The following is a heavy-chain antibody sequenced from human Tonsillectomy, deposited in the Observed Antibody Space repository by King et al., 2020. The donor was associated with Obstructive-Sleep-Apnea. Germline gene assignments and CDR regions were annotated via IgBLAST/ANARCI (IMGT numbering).Heavy chain of an antibody. Sequence: VQLVESGGGLVQPGRSLRLSWAASGFTVDDYAMHWVRQAPGKGLEWVSGISWNSGSIGYADSVKGRFTISRDNAKNSLYLQMNSLRAEDTALYYCAKDVVVAASYAFDIWGQGTMVTVSS. CDR3: AKDVVVAASYAFDI. D-gene: IGHD2-15*01. CDR2: ISWNSGSI. J-gene: IGHJ3*02. V-gene: IGHV3-9*01. CDR1: GFTVDDYA.